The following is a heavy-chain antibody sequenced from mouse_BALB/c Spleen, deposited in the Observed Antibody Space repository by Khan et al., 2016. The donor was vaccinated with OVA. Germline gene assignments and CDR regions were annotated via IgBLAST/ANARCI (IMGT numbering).Heavy chain of an antibody. J-gene: IGHJ1*01. Sequence: QIQLVQSGPELKKPGETVKISCKASGYTFTNYGMNWVKQTPGKGLKWMGWINTYTGEPTYADDFKGRFAYSLATSASTAYLQINNLKNGDSATYFCASGGYWYFDVWGAGTTVTVSS. CDR2: INTYTGEP. CDR1: GYTFTNYG. CDR3: ASGGYWYFDV. D-gene: IGHD1-1*02. V-gene: IGHV9-3-1*01.